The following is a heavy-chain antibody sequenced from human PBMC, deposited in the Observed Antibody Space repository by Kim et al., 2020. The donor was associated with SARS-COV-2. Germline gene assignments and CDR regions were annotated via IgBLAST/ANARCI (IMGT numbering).Heavy chain of an antibody. Sequence: ASVKVSCKASGYTFTSYGISWVRQAPGQGLEWMGWISAYNGNTNYAQKLQGRVTMTTDTSTSTAYMELRSLRSDDTAVYYCARRPLRGMATILPYYYYGMDVWGQGTTVTVSS. CDR3: ARRPLRGMATILPYYYYGMDV. D-gene: IGHD5-12*01. J-gene: IGHJ6*02. V-gene: IGHV1-18*01. CDR1: GYTFTSYG. CDR2: ISAYNGNT.